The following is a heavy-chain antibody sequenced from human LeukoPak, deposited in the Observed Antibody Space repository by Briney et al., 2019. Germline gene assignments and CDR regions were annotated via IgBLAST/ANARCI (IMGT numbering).Heavy chain of an antibody. CDR3: ARDHGRNYDILTGYYWYFDY. V-gene: IGHV1-46*01. CDR1: GYTFTSYY. J-gene: IGHJ4*02. D-gene: IGHD3-9*01. CDR2: INPSGGST. Sequence: ASVKVSCKASGYTFTSYYMHWVRQAPGQGLEWMGIINPSGGSTSYAQKFQGRVTMTRDTSTSTVYMELSSLRSEDTAVYYCARDHGRNYDILTGYYWYFDYWGQGTLVTVSS.